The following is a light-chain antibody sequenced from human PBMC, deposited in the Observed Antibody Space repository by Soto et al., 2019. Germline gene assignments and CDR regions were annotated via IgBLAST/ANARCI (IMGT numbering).Light chain of an antibody. J-gene: IGKJ4*01. CDR1: QSVSSY. Sequence: EIVLTQSPATLSLSPGARATLSCRASQSVSSYLAWYQQKPGQAPRLLIYDASNRATGIPAMFSGSDSGTDCTLTISSLEREDFAVDYCQQRSNWLTFGGGTKVDIQ. CDR2: DAS. V-gene: IGKV3-11*01. CDR3: QQRSNWLT.